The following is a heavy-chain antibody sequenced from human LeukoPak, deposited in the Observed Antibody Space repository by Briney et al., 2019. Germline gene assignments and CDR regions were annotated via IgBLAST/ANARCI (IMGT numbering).Heavy chain of an antibody. CDR3: ARDRGTLTAIDAFDI. Sequence: SETLSLTCTVSGGSISSHYWSWIRQPPGKGLEWIGYIFYSGNTNYNPSLKSRVTISVDTSKNQFSLKLSSMTAADTAVYFCARDRGTLTAIDAFDIWGRGTVVTVSS. CDR1: GGSISSHY. V-gene: IGHV4-59*11. CDR2: IFYSGNT. D-gene: IGHD1-14*01. J-gene: IGHJ3*02.